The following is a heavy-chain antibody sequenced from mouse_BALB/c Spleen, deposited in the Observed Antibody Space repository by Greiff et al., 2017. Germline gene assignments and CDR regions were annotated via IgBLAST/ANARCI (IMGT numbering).Heavy chain of an antibody. V-gene: IGHV2-9*02. Sequence: VKLVESGPGLVAPSQSLSITCTVSGFSLTSYGVHWVRQPPGKGLEWLGVIWAGGSTNYNSALMSRLSISKDNSKSQVFLKMNSLQTDDTAMYYCARDRNYYGSSYGYYAMDYWGQGTSVTVSS. CDR1: GFSLTSYG. D-gene: IGHD1-1*01. CDR3: ARDRNYYGSSYGYYAMDY. CDR2: IWAGGST. J-gene: IGHJ4*01.